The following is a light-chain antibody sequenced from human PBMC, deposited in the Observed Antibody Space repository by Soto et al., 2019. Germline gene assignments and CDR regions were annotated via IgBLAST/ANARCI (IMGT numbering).Light chain of an antibody. CDR2: AAS. Sequence: AIEMTQSPSSLSVSVGDRVTITRRASQGIRHDLGWYQQKPGKAPELLIYAASILQSGVPSRFSGSGSGTDFTLTITSLQPEDFAIYYCLQDYTYPRTFGGGTKVDIK. CDR3: LQDYTYPRT. J-gene: IGKJ4*01. V-gene: IGKV1-6*01. CDR1: QGIRHD.